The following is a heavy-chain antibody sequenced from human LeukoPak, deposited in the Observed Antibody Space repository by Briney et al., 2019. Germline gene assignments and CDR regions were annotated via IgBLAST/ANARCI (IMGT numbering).Heavy chain of an antibody. D-gene: IGHD3-22*01. Sequence: ASVKVSCKASGYTFTSYAMHWVRQAPGQRLEWMGWINAGNGNTKYSQKFQGRVTMTRDTSTSTVYMELSSLRSEDTAVYYCARALPMYYYDSSGYYLGPFDYWGQGTLVTVSS. V-gene: IGHV1-3*01. CDR2: INAGNGNT. J-gene: IGHJ4*02. CDR1: GYTFTSYA. CDR3: ARALPMYYYDSSGYYLGPFDY.